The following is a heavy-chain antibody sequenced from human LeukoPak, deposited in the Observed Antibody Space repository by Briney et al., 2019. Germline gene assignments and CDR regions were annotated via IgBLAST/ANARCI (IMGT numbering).Heavy chain of an antibody. J-gene: IGHJ4*02. CDR1: GGSISSSSYY. CDR2: IYYSGST. D-gene: IGHD2-2*01. CDR3: ARVANVVVPAALDY. V-gene: IGHV4-39*07. Sequence: SETLSLTCTVSGGSISSSSYYWGWIRQPPGKGLEWIGSIYYSGSTYYNPSLKSRVTISVDTSKNQFSLKLSSVTAADTAVYYCARVANVVVPAALDYWGQGTLVTVSS.